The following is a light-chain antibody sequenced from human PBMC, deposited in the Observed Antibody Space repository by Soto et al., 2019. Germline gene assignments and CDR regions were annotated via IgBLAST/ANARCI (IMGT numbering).Light chain of an antibody. Sequence: DTVLTQSPGTLSLSPGERATLSCRASQSVSSTYLGWYQQKPGQAPRLLIYGTSSRATGIPDRFSGSGSGTDFTLTITRLEPEDFAVYYCRLYDSSPPMYTFGQGTKPEIK. V-gene: IGKV3-20*01. CDR1: QSVSSTY. J-gene: IGKJ2*01. CDR2: GTS. CDR3: RLYDSSPPMYT.